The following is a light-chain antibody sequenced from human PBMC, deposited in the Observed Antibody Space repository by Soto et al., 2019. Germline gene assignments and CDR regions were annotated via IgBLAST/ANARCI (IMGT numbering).Light chain of an antibody. Sequence: IQMTQSPSSLSASVVDRVTITCRASQSISSYLNWYQQKPGKAPKLLIYKASTLKSGVPSRFSGSGSGTEFTLTISSLQPDDFATYYCQHYNSYSEAFGQGTKVDIK. J-gene: IGKJ1*01. V-gene: IGKV1-5*03. CDR3: QHYNSYSEA. CDR2: KAS. CDR1: QSISSY.